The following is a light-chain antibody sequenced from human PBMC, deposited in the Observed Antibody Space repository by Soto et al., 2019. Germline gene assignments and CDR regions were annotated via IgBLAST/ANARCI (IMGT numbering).Light chain of an antibody. CDR1: QSISNW. J-gene: IGKJ4*01. V-gene: IGKV1-5*03. CDR3: QQYKSFSLT. CDR2: KTS. Sequence: DIQMTQSHSTLSASVGDRATITCRASQSISNWLAWYQQKPGKAPKLLIYKTSNLDSGVPSRFSGSGSGTEFSLTISSLQPDDFATYYCQQYKSFSLTFGGGTKVDIK.